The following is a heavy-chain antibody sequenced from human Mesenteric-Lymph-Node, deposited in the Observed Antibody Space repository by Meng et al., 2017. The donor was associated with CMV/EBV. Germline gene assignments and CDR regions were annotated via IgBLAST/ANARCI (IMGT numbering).Heavy chain of an antibody. CDR2: IYYSGST. V-gene: IGHV4-61*01. CDR1: GGSVSSGSYY. J-gene: IGHJ4*02. Sequence: SETLSLTCTVSGGSVSSGSYYWSWIRQPPGKGLEWIGYIYYSGSTNYNPSLKSRVTIPVDTSKNQFSLKLTSMSAADTAVYYCARVVPPGYCSSTSCSFFDYWGQGTLVTVSS. CDR3: ARVVPPGYCSSTSCSFFDY. D-gene: IGHD2-2*01.